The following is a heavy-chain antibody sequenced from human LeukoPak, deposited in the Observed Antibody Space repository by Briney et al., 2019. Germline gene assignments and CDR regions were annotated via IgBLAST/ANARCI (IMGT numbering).Heavy chain of an antibody. Sequence: PGGSLRLSCAASGFTFSAYAMTWVRQAPGKGLEWIGNIHYSGSTYSNPSLKSRGTISIDTSKNQLSLTLSSVTVADTAVYYCARASKDIGGYFWGYFDFWGQGTLVTVSS. CDR2: IHYSGST. CDR1: GFTFSAYA. CDR3: ARASKDIGGYFWGYFDF. D-gene: IGHD2-15*01. V-gene: IGHV4-34*01. J-gene: IGHJ4*02.